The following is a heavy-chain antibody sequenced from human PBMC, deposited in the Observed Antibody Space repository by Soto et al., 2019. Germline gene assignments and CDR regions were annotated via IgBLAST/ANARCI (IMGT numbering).Heavy chain of an antibody. D-gene: IGHD4-17*01. V-gene: IGHV4-59*01. Sequence: QVQLQESGPGLVKPSETLSLTCTVSGDSISRYYWSWIRQPPGKGLGWIGYIYNSGSTNYNPSLKSRVTISGDTSKNQFSLKLRSVTAADTAVYYCVRDVVDFGDPPERLADYLGMDVWGQGTTVTVSS. CDR2: IYNSGST. CDR3: VRDVVDFGDPPERLADYLGMDV. CDR1: GDSISRYY. J-gene: IGHJ6*02.